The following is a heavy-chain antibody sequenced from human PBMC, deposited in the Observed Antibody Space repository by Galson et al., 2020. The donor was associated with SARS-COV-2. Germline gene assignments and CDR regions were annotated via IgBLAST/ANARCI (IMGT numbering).Heavy chain of an antibody. D-gene: IGHD3-10*02. CDR2: IYPGDSDT. V-gene: IGHV5-51*01. CDR3: ARLFGASPTPFDH. J-gene: IGHJ4*02. CDR1: GYSFTNYW. Sequence: ISCKGSGYSFTNYWIGWVRQMPGKGLEWMGIIYPGDSDTKYSPSFQGQVTISADKSISTAYLQWDSLKASDTAMYYCARLFGASPTPFDHWGQGTLVTGSS.